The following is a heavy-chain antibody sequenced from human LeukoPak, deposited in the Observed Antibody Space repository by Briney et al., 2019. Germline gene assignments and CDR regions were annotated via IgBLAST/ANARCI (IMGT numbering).Heavy chain of an antibody. Sequence: SETLSLTCTVYGPSFGGYYWSWIRQLPGNGLEWIGEINHSGSTNYNPSLKSRVSISVDTSKNQFSLKLSSVTAADTAVYYCAREAVAGYFYFDYWGQGTLVTVSS. V-gene: IGHV4-34*01. CDR2: INHSGST. CDR1: GPSFGGYY. J-gene: IGHJ4*02. CDR3: AREAVAGYFYFDY. D-gene: IGHD6-19*01.